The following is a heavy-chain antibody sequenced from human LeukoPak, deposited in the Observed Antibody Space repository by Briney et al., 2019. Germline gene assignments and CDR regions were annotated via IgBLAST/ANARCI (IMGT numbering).Heavy chain of an antibody. Sequence: GGSLRLSCAASGFTFSSYAMHWVRQAPGKGLEWVAVIWYDGSNKYYADSVKGRFTISRDNSKNTLYLQMNSLRAEDTAVYYCATSPYPDYYDSSGHFDYWGQGTLVTVSS. J-gene: IGHJ4*02. CDR3: ATSPYPDYYDSSGHFDY. CDR1: GFTFSSYA. V-gene: IGHV3-33*08. D-gene: IGHD3-22*01. CDR2: IWYDGSNK.